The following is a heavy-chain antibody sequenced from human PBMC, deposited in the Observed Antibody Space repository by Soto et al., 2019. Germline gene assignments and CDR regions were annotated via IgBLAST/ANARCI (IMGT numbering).Heavy chain of an antibody. J-gene: IGHJ6*02. CDR3: AKSQSIVVVPSGTRVGYYYYGMDV. CDR2: ISSSSSYI. D-gene: IGHD2-2*01. V-gene: IGHV3-21*04. CDR1: GFTFSSYS. Sequence: GGSLRLSCAASGFTFSSYSMNWVRQAPGKGLEWVSSISSSSSYIYYADSVKGRFTISRDNAKNSLYLQMNSLRAEDTAVYYCAKSQSIVVVPSGTRVGYYYYGMDVWGQGTTVTVSS.